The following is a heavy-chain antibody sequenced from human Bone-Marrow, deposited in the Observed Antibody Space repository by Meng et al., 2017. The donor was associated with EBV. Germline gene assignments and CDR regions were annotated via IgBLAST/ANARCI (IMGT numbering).Heavy chain of an antibody. CDR1: EYTFTSYA. CDR2: ITTNTGNP. V-gene: IGHV7-4-1*02. J-gene: IGHJ4*02. CDR3: ARDGPGICY. D-gene: IGHD3-3*01. Sequence: QGQLVQYGSEWKTPGASVKVSCKASEYTFTSYAMNWVRQAPGQGLEWMGWITTNTGNPTYAQGFTGRFVFSLDTSVSTAYLQISSLKAEDTAVYYCARDGPGICYWGQGTLVTVSS.